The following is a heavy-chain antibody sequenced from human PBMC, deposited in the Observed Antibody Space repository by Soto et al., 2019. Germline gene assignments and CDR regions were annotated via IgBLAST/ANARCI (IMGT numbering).Heavy chain of an antibody. Sequence: RGESLKVSYNASGYRFTSSWIGWVRQMPVKSLESMGIIYPCDADTRYSPSFQGQVTISADKSSSTAYLQLNSLQASATAMYSCARLHGIVAHGTVLLDNWGQRTMVTASS. CDR1: GYRFTSSW. V-gene: IGHV5-51*01. CDR3: ARLHGIVAHGTVLLDN. D-gene: IGHD1-1*01. CDR2: IYPCDADT. J-gene: IGHJ4*02.